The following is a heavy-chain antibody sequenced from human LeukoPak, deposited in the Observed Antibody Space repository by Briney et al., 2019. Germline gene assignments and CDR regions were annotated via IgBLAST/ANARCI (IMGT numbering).Heavy chain of an antibody. CDR1: GFRFSSYW. V-gene: IGHV3-74*03. J-gene: IGHJ4*02. D-gene: IGHD2-15*01. CDR3: AREEDNCSGGSCLSYYFDY. Sequence: PGGSLRLSCAASGFRFSSYWMHWVRQAPGKGLVWVSRINSDGSRTTYADSVKGRFTISRDNSKNTLYLQMNSLRAEDTAVYYCAREEDNCSGGSCLSYYFDYWGQGTLVTVSS. CDR2: INSDGSRT.